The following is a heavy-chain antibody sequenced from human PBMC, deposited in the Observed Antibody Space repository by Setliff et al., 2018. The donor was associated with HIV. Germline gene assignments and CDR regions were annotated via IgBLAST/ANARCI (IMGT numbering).Heavy chain of an antibody. V-gene: IGHV3-7*03. D-gene: IGHD1-26*01. CDR3: AKGAGGGTYVSDYYYMDV. Sequence: GSLRLSCAGSGFIFRDHWMTWVRQAPGKGLEWVANIKQDGSEKYYADSVKGRFTISRDNAKNSLYLQMNSLRTEDTALYYCAKGAGGGTYVSDYYYMDVWGKGTTVTVSS. CDR2: IKQDGSEK. J-gene: IGHJ6*03. CDR1: GFIFRDHW.